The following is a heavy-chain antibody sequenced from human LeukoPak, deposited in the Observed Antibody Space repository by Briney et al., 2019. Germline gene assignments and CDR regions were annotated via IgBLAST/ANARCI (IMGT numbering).Heavy chain of an antibody. D-gene: IGHD6-19*01. J-gene: IGHJ4*02. CDR2: INWNGGST. CDR1: GFTFSSYA. CDR3: AGGDRNGWYFDY. Sequence: PGGSLRLSCAASGFTFSSYAMSWVRKAPGKGLEWVSGINWNGGSTGYADSVKGRFTISRDNAKNSLYLQMNSLRAEDTALYYCAGGDRNGWYFDYWGQGTLVTVSS. V-gene: IGHV3-20*04.